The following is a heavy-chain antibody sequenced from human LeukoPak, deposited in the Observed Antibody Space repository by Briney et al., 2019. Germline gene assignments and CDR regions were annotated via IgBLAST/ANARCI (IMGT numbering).Heavy chain of an antibody. CDR3: ARGVISSNWYFFDY. V-gene: IGHV1-2*02. J-gene: IGHJ4*02. D-gene: IGHD6-13*01. CDR1: VYTFTDYY. Sequence: GASVNVSCKSSVYTFTDYYMHWVRQAPGQGLEWMVWINPNSGGTNYARKFQGRVTLTRDTSITTVYMELNSLRSDDSAVYYCARGVISSNWYFFDYWGQGTLVTVSS. CDR2: INPNSGGT.